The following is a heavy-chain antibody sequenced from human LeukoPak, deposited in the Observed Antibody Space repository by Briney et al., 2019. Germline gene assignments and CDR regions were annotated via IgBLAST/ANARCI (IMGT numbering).Heavy chain of an antibody. Sequence: ASVKVSCKASGYTFTGYYMHWVRQAPGQGLEWMGWINPNSGGTNYAQKFQGRVTMTRDTSISTAYMELSRLRSDDTAVYYCARVTASYGSGTEADYWGQGTLVTVSS. CDR1: GYTFTGYY. CDR3: ARVTASYGSGTEADY. CDR2: INPNSGGT. D-gene: IGHD3-10*01. J-gene: IGHJ4*02. V-gene: IGHV1-2*02.